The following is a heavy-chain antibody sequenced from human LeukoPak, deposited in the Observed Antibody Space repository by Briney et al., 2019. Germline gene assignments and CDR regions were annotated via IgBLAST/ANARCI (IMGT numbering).Heavy chain of an antibody. V-gene: IGHV3-21*01. Sequence: GGSLRLSCAASGFTFNSYSLNWVRQAPGKGLEWLSSISSVTSYIYYADSVKGRFTISRDNAKNSVYLQMNSLRAEDTAVYYCAREWYEAFDYWGQGTLVTVSS. J-gene: IGHJ4*02. CDR2: ISSVTSYI. D-gene: IGHD2-15*01. CDR1: GFTFNSYS. CDR3: AREWYEAFDY.